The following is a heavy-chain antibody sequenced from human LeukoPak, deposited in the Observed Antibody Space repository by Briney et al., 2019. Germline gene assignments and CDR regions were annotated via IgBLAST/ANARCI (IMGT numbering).Heavy chain of an antibody. CDR3: AREGDYGDYVPDY. V-gene: IGHV3-21*01. CDR2: ISSSSSYI. D-gene: IGHD4-17*01. J-gene: IGHJ4*02. Sequence: GGSLRLSCAASGFTFSSYSMNWVRQAPGKGLEWVSSISSSSSYIYYADSVKGRFTISRDNAKNSLYLQMNSLRAEDTAVYYCAREGDYGDYVPDYWGQGTLVTVSS. CDR1: GFTFSSYS.